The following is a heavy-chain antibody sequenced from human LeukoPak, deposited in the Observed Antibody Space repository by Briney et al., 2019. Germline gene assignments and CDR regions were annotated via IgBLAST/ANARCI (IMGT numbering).Heavy chain of an antibody. J-gene: IGHJ4*02. CDR3: ARSHPSDTSGWSNPYFDY. D-gene: IGHD3-22*01. CDR2: ISFDGNNE. CDR1: GFAFSAYS. Sequence: PGGSLRLSCAASGFAFSAYSMHWVRQAPGKGLEWVALISFDGNNEYYADSVKGRFTISRDDSKNTLFLQMNSLRPEDTAVYYCARSHPSDTSGWSNPYFDYWGQGTLVTVSS. V-gene: IGHV3-30*04.